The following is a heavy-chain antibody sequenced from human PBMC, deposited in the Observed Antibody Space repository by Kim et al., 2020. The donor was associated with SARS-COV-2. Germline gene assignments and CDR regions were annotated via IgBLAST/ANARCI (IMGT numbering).Heavy chain of an antibody. V-gene: IGHV3-23*01. CDR1: GFPFSTFA. Sequence: GGSLRLSCAASGFPFSTFAMSWARQAPGKGLEWVSTISGSGFRTHYADSVKGRFTISRDNSRNTLFLQMNSLRDEDTAVYYCDASDYWGQGSLVTVSS. CDR2: ISGSGFRT. J-gene: IGHJ4*02. CDR3: DASDY.